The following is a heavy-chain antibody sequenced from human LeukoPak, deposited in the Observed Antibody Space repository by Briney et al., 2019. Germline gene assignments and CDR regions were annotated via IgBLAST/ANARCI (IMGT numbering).Heavy chain of an antibody. CDR1: GFTFSSYS. CDR3: ARGNIAAAGTFDY. Sequence: GGSLRLSCAASGFTFSSYSMNWVRQAPGKGLEWVSSISSSSSYIYYADSVKGRFTISRDNAENSLYLQMNSLRAEDTAVYYCARGNIAAAGTFDYWGQGTLVTVSS. CDR2: ISSSSSYI. D-gene: IGHD6-13*01. V-gene: IGHV3-21*01. J-gene: IGHJ4*02.